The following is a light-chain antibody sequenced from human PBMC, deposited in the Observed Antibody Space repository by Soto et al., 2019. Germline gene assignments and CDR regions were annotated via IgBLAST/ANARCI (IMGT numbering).Light chain of an antibody. CDR1: QSVSNNY. CDR3: QQSGSSPWT. V-gene: IGKV3-20*01. Sequence: EIVLTQSPGTLSLSPGERATLSCRASQSVSNNYLAWYQQKTGQAPRLLIYSESSRATGIPDRFSGSGSGTDFTLTISRLEPEDFAVYYCQQSGSSPWTFGQGTKVDIK. J-gene: IGKJ1*01. CDR2: SES.